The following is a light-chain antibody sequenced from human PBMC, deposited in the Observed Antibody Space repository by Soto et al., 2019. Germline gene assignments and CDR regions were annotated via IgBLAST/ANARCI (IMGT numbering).Light chain of an antibody. V-gene: IGKV3-15*01. CDR1: QSVGSN. J-gene: IGKJ1*01. Sequence: EIVMTQSPATLSVSPGERVTLSCRASQSVGSNLAWYQQKPGQTPRLLVFGASTRATGIPARFSGSGSGTEFTLTISSLQSEDFAVYYCQQYKGWRTFGQGTKVEIK. CDR2: GAS. CDR3: QQYKGWRT.